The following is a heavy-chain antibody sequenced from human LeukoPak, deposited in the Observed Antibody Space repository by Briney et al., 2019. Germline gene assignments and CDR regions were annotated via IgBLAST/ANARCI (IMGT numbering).Heavy chain of an antibody. Sequence: GGSLRLSCAVSGFTFNNYWMTWVRQAPGKGLEWVASIRDDGSAKYYMDSVKGRFSISRDDAKNSLSLQMNSLRSDDTALYYCAKDQWLVLNYWGQGTLVTVSS. CDR3: AKDQWLVLNY. D-gene: IGHD6-19*01. CDR1: GFTFNNYW. J-gene: IGHJ4*02. V-gene: IGHV3-7*01. CDR2: IRDDGSAK.